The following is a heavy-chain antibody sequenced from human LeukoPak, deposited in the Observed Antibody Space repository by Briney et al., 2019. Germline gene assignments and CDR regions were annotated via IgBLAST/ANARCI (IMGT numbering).Heavy chain of an antibody. CDR2: ISSDENNK. CDR1: GFTFSSYV. J-gene: IGHJ4*02. CDR3: ARDRAYYYDSSGYYYFDH. V-gene: IGHV3-33*05. D-gene: IGHD3-22*01. Sequence: GGSLRLSCAASGFTFSSYVMHWVRQAPGKGLEWVALISSDENNKYHADSVKGRFTISRDNAKNSLYLQMNSLRDEDTAVYYCARDRAYYYDSSGYYYFDHWGQGTLVTVSS.